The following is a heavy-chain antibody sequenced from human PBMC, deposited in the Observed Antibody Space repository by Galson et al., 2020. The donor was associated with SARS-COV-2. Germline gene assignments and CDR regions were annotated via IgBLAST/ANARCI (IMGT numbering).Heavy chain of an antibody. D-gene: IGHD3-9*01. CDR3: AKDLLRYFDCLGQYYYYYGMDV. CDR2: ISYDGSNK. CDR1: GFTFSSYG. Sequence: GESLKISCAASGFTFSSYGMHWVRQAPGKGLEWVAVISYDGSNKYYADSVKGRFTISRDNSKNTLYLQMNSLRAEDTAVYYCAKDLLRYFDCLGQYYYYYGMDVWGQGTTVTVSS. J-gene: IGHJ6*02. V-gene: IGHV3-30*18.